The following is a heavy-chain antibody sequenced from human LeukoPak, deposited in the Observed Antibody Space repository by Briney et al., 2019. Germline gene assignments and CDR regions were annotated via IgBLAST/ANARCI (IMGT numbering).Heavy chain of an antibody. V-gene: IGHV4-4*07. CDR2: IYTTGTA. J-gene: IGHJ3*02. CDR3: ARDHSSSSWMDSFEI. D-gene: IGHD6-6*01. Sequence: SETLSLTCIISGGPIGPYYWSWIRQAAGKGPEWIGRIYTTGTADYNPSLKGRVFLSVDTSKNRFSLKVTSVTAADTAVYYCARDHSSSSWMDSFEIWGPGTKVTVSS. CDR1: GGPIGPYY.